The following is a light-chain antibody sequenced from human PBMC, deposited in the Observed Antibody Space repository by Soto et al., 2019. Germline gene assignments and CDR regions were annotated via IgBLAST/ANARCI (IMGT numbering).Light chain of an antibody. CDR3: QQYNNWPIT. V-gene: IGKV3-15*01. CDR2: GAS. CDR1: QNILSN. Sequence: EIVMTQSPATLSVSPGERVTLSCRASQNILSNLAWYQQKPGQAPRLLIYGASTRATGIPARFSGSGSVTEFTLTISILQSEDFAVYYCQQYNNWPITFGQGTRLEIK. J-gene: IGKJ5*01.